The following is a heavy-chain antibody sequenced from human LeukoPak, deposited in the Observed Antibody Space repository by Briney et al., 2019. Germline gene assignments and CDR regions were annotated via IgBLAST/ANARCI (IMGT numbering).Heavy chain of an antibody. D-gene: IGHD7-27*01. CDR1: GGSISSGGYY. Sequence: PSETLSLTCTVSGGSISSGGYYWSWIRQPPGKGLEWIGYIYHSGNTYSNPSLKSRVTISVDRSKNQFSLKLSSVTAADTAVYYCASDWDFDYWGQGTLVTVSS. CDR3: ASDWDFDY. J-gene: IGHJ4*02. V-gene: IGHV4-30-2*01. CDR2: IYHSGNT.